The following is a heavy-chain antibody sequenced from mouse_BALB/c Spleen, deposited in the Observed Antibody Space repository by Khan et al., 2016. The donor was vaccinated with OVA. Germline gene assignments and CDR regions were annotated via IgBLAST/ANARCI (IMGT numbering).Heavy chain of an antibody. J-gene: IGHJ4*01. CDR3: ARRGADSEVYAMDY. CDR1: GFSLSTSGLG. D-gene: IGHD6-1*01. V-gene: IGHV8-12*01. CDR2: IYWDDDK. Sequence: QVTLKESGPGILQPSQTLSLTCSFSGFSLSTSGLGVSWIRQPSGKGLEWLAHIYWDDDKRYNPFLKSRLTTSKDPSRHQVFPKITSVDTADTATCYCARRGADSEVYAMDYWGQGTSVTVSS.